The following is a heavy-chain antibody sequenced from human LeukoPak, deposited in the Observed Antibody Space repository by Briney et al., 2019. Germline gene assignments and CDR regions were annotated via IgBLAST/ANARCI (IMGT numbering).Heavy chain of an antibody. Sequence: PAASVKVSCKVSGYTLTELSMHWVRQAPGKGLEWMGGFDPEDGETIYAQKFQGRVTMTEDTSTDTAYMELRSLRSDDTAVYYCARQVAATSEWFDYWGQGTLVTVSS. CDR3: ARQVAATSEWFDY. V-gene: IGHV1-24*01. CDR1: GYTLTELS. CDR2: FDPEDGET. D-gene: IGHD2-15*01. J-gene: IGHJ4*02.